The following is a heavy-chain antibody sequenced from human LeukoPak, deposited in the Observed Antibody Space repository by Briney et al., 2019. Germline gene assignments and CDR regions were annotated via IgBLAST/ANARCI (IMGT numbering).Heavy chain of an antibody. D-gene: IGHD3-3*01. CDR3: ARNFWRGYSLD. CDR1: GASVTSHY. Sequence: PSETLSLTCNVSGASVTSHYWSWIRQPPGKGLEWIGYISYSGSAIYNPTLKSRVTISVDTSKNQFSLKLISLTPADTAVYSCARNFWRGYSLDWGQGTLVTVSS. V-gene: IGHV4-59*02. CDR2: ISYSGSA. J-gene: IGHJ4*02.